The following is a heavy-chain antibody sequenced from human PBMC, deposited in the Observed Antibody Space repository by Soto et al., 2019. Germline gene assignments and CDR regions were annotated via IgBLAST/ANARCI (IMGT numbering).Heavy chain of an antibody. CDR3: VREVEYCTIGVCFPYFDY. CDR1: ELMLRTNS. J-gene: IGHJ4*02. D-gene: IGHD2-8*01. CDR2: ISSSSSSK. Sequence: EAQLVESGGGLVQPGGSLRLSCAASELMLRTNSLSWVRQAPGEGLEWVSSISSSSSSKYYADSVKGRFTITRDNAKESLYLQMSSLRAEDTAVYYCVREVEYCTIGVCFPYFDYWGQGNLVTVSS. V-gene: IGHV3-48*01.